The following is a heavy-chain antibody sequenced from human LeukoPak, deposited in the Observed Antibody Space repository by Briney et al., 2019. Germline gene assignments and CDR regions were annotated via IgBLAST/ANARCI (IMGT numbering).Heavy chain of an antibody. Sequence: GGSLRLSCAASGFTFSSYAMSWFRQAPGKGLEWVSAISGSGGSTYYADSVKGRFTISRDNSKNTLYLQMNSLRAEDTAVYYCAKLGYCSSTSCRDAFDIWGQGTMVTVSS. CDR1: GFTFSSYA. D-gene: IGHD2-2*01. CDR2: ISGSGGST. CDR3: AKLGYCSSTSCRDAFDI. V-gene: IGHV3-23*01. J-gene: IGHJ3*02.